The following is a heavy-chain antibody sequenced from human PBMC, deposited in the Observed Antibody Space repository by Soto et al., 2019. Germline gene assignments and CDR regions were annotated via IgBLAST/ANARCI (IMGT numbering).Heavy chain of an antibody. D-gene: IGHD1-26*01. J-gene: IGHJ4*02. CDR1: GFTFSDHY. Sequence: EVQLVESGGGLVQPGGSLRLSCAASGFTFSDHYMDWVRQAPGKGLEWVGRAGNKSHSFTTEYAASVKGRFTISRDDSKSSLYLQINSMKTEDTAAYYCVRLDGSYYPDYWGQGTLVTVSS. CDR3: VRLDGSYYPDY. CDR2: AGNKSHSFTT. V-gene: IGHV3-72*01.